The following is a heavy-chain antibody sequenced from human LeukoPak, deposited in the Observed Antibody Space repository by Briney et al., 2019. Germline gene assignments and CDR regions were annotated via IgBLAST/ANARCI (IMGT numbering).Heavy chain of an antibody. V-gene: IGHV3-30*04. CDR1: GFTFSSYA. Sequence: PGRSLRLCCAASGFTFSSYAMHWVRQAPGKGLEWVAVISYDGSNKYYADSVKGRFTISRDNSKNTLYLQMNSLRAEDTAVYYCAREIAAAGYYYYYYGMDVWGKGTTVTVSS. D-gene: IGHD6-13*01. J-gene: IGHJ6*04. CDR2: ISYDGSNK. CDR3: AREIAAAGYYYYYYGMDV.